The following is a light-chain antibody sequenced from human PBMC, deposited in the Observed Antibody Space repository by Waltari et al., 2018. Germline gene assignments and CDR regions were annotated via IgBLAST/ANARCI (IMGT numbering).Light chain of an antibody. CDR3: CSYGGRNTLVV. V-gene: IGLV2-11*01. CDR1: TSDVGSYKY. Sequence: QSALTQPRSVSGSPGQSVPISCTGTTSDVGSYKYVSCSQQHPGKAPKFIIYDVTKRPSGVPDRFSGSKSGNTASLTISGLQPEDEADYYCCSYGGRNTLVVFGCGTKLTVL. CDR2: DVT. J-gene: IGLJ2*01.